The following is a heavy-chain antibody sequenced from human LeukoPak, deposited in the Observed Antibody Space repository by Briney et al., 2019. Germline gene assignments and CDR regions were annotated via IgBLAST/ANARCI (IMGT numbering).Heavy chain of an antibody. D-gene: IGHD2-8*01. CDR3: VRPYCKNGVCLVWLDP. Sequence: ASVKVSCKASGSTFTDHYMHWVRQAPGQGLEWMGEINPHSGDANYAQKFQGRVTLTRDTSISTAYMELSSLRPDDTAVYYCVRPYCKNGVCLVWLDPWGQGTLVTVSS. CDR2: INPHSGDA. V-gene: IGHV1-2*02. CDR1: GSTFTDHY. J-gene: IGHJ5*02.